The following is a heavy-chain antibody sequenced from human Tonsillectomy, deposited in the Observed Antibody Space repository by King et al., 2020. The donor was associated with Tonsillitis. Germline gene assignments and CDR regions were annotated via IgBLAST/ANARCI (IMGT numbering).Heavy chain of an antibody. J-gene: IGHJ4*02. CDR2: IYASGIT. D-gene: IGHD3-16*01. CDR3: ARGTYAGLDN. V-gene: IGHV4-4*07. Sequence: MQLQESGPGLVKPSETLSLTCTVSGDSLRSNYWSWVRQPAGKGLEWIGRIYASGITHYSPSLKSRGTMSVDTSKNQFSLRLTSVTAADTAVYYCARGTYAGLDNWGPGTLVTVSS. CDR1: GDSLRSNY.